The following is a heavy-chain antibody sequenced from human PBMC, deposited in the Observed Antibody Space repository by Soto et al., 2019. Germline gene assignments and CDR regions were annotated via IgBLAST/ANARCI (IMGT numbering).Heavy chain of an antibody. J-gene: IGHJ5*02. CDR2: IDWDDDK. CDR3: ARTRVGSNWFDP. D-gene: IGHD3-10*01. Sequence: SGPTLVKPPQTLTLTCTFSGFSPPTSGMSVTWIRQPPGKALEWLARIDWDDDKYYSTPLKTRLTISKDTSENQVVLTLTNMDPVDTATYYCARTRVGSNWFDPWGPGTLVTVSS. CDR1: GFSPPTSGMS. V-gene: IGHV2-70*11.